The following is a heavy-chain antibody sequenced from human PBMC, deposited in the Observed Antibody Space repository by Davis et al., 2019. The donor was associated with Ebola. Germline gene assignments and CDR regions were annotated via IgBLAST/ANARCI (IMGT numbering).Heavy chain of an antibody. V-gene: IGHV4-34*01. J-gene: IGHJ4*02. CDR3: ARGDLGGKQLVY. Sequence: GSLGLSCAVYGGSFSGYYWSWIRQPPGKGLEWIGEINHSGSTNYNPSLKSRLIISIDTSKNQFSLQLNSLTAADTAVYYCARGDLGGKQLVYWGQGTLVTVSS. CDR1: GGSFSGYY. D-gene: IGHD6-13*01. CDR2: INHSGST.